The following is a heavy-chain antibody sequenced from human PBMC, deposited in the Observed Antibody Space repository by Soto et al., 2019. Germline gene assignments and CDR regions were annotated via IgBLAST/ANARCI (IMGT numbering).Heavy chain of an antibody. CDR1: GYTFTRYD. CDR2: TNPKSGFT. CDR3: ARTDGALDY. J-gene: IGHJ4*02. V-gene: IGHV1-8*01. Sequence: QVQLVQSGAEVKKPGASVKVSCKASGYTFTRYDINWVRQAPGQGLEWMGWTNPKSGFTGSAQKFQARITMPRDSAISKAYMELNSARSEDTAVYFSARTDGALDYWGQATLVTVSS. D-gene: IGHD4-17*01.